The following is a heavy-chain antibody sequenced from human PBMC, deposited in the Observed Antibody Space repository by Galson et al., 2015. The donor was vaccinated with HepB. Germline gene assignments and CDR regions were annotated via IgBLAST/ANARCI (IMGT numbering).Heavy chain of an antibody. V-gene: IGHV1-8*01. CDR1: GYTFTSYD. CDR2: MNPNSGNT. CDR3: AREGYSYGTYYFDY. D-gene: IGHD5-18*01. J-gene: IGHJ4*02. Sequence: SVKVSCKASGYTFTSYDINWVRQATGQGLEWMGWMNPNSGNTGYAQKFQGRVTMTRNTSISTAYMELSSLRSEDTAVYYCAREGYSYGTYYFDYWGQGTLVTVSS.